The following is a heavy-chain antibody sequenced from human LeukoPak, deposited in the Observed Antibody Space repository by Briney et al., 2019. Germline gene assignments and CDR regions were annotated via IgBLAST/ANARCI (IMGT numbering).Heavy chain of an antibody. D-gene: IGHD4-23*01. CDR3: ARDPTTVVTVPYYFDD. CDR1: GGSFIGYH. Sequence: TLETLSLTCAVSGGSFIGYHWNWIRQSPGKGLEWIGEINHSGNTNYNPSFKSRVTISVDTSKNQFSLRLRSVTAADTAVYYCARDPTTVVTVPYYFDDWGQGTLVTVSS. V-gene: IGHV4-34*01. J-gene: IGHJ4*02. CDR2: INHSGNT.